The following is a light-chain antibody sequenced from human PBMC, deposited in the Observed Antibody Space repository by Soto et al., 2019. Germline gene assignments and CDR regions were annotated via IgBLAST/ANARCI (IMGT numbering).Light chain of an antibody. Sequence: DIVMTQSPDSLAVSLGERATINCKSSQSVLYNSNNKNYVAWYQQRPGQPPKLLIYWASTRESGVPDRFSGSGSGTDFTLTITSLQAEDVAVYYCQQYESTPPTFGQGTKLEI. V-gene: IGKV4-1*01. CDR3: QQYESTPPT. J-gene: IGKJ2*01. CDR2: WAS. CDR1: QSVLYNSNNKNY.